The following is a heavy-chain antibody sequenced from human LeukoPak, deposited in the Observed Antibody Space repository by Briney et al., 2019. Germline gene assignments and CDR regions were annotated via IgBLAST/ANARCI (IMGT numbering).Heavy chain of an antibody. V-gene: IGHV3-48*01. D-gene: IGHD1-14*01. CDR3: AKEKARLPHTTLDY. CDR1: GFTFSSYS. J-gene: IGHJ4*02. CDR2: ISSSSSTI. Sequence: GGSLRLSCAASGFTFSSYSMNWVRQAPGKGLEWVSYISSSSSTIYYADSVKGRFTISRDNAKNSLYLQMNSLRAEDTAVYYCAKEKARLPHTTLDYWGQGTLVTVSS.